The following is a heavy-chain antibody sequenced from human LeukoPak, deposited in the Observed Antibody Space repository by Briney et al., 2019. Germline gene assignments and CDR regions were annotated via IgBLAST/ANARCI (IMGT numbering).Heavy chain of an antibody. J-gene: IGHJ4*02. D-gene: IGHD3-10*01. CDR1: GFTFSEYS. CDR3: ARQVSGYGSGSFYFDY. Sequence: PGVSVSLPRAACGFTFSEYSMNWVRQAPAKALEWVSFISTSSSHMYYAELVKGRFTIYRDNARNSVSLQMNSLRAEDTAVYYCARQVSGYGSGSFYFDYWGQGMLVTVSS. V-gene: IGHV3-21*01. CDR2: ISTSSSHM.